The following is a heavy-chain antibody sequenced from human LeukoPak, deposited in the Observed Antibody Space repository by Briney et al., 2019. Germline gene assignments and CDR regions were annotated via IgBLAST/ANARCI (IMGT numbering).Heavy chain of an antibody. Sequence: ASVKVSCKASGGTFSTYPISWVRQAPGQGLEWMGGIIPIVGIANYAQKFRGRVTITADKSTNTAYMELSSLRSGDTAVYYCARDGEMAAIYFDYWGQGTLVTVSS. V-gene: IGHV1-69*10. D-gene: IGHD5-24*01. J-gene: IGHJ4*02. CDR3: ARDGEMAAIYFDY. CDR1: GGTFSTYP. CDR2: IIPIVGIA.